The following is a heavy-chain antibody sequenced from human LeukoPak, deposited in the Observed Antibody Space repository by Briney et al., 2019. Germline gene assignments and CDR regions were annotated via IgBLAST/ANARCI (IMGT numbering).Heavy chain of an antibody. CDR1: GFTFSSYA. D-gene: IGHD5-12*01. V-gene: IGHV3-64*01. CDR3: AREEYSGCGIWVHSDY. Sequence: GGSLRLSCAASGFTFSSYAMHWVRQAPGKGLEYVSAISSNGGGTYYANSVKGRFTISRDNSKNTLYLQMGSLRAEDMAVYYCAREEYSGCGIWVHSDYWGQGTLVTVSS. J-gene: IGHJ4*02. CDR2: ISSNGGGT.